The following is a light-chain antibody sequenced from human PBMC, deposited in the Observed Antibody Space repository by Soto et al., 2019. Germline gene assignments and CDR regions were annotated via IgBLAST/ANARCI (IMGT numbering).Light chain of an antibody. J-gene: IGKJ1*01. CDR1: QSISSW. V-gene: IGKV1-5*03. CDR2: KAS. Sequence: DIQMTQSPSTLSASVGDRFTIACRASQSISSWLAWYQQKPGKAPKLLIYKASTLKSGVPSRFSGSGSGTEFTLIISGLQPDDYATYYCQQYTNTNNPWMFGQGTKVDIK. CDR3: QQYTNTNNPWM.